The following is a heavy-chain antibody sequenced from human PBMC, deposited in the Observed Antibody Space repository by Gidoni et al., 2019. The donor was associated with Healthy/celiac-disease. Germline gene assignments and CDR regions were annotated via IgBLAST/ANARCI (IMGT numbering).Heavy chain of an antibody. J-gene: IGHJ4*02. D-gene: IGHD3-10*01. CDR3: ARAHRGGKLMVWGGFDY. CDR2: IYYSGST. Sequence: QVQLQESGPGLVKPSQTLSLTCTVSGGSISSGDYYWSWIRQPPGKGLEWIGYIYYSGSTYYNPSLKSRVTISVDTSKNQFSLKLSSVTAADTAVYYWARAHRGGKLMVWGGFDYWGQGTLVTVSS. V-gene: IGHV4-30-4*01. CDR1: GGSISSGDYY.